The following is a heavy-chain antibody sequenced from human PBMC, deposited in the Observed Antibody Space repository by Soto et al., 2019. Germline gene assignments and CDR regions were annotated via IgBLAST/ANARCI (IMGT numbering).Heavy chain of an antibody. J-gene: IGHJ6*02. CDR3: ARDDYDFWSGDYYYYGMDV. D-gene: IGHD3-3*01. CDR1: GYTFTGYY. Sequence: QVQLVQSGAEVKKPGASVKVSCKASGYTFTGYYMHWVRQAPGQGLEWMGWINPNSGSTNYAQKFQGRVTMTRDTSISTADMELSRLRSDDTAVYYCARDDYDFWSGDYYYYGMDVWGQGTTVTVSS. V-gene: IGHV1-2*02. CDR2: INPNSGST.